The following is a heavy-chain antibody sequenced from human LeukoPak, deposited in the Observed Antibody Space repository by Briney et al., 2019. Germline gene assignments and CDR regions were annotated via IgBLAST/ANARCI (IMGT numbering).Heavy chain of an antibody. CDR2: IYTNRST. J-gene: IGHJ5*02. D-gene: IGHD3-3*01. CDR1: GGSISSGSYY. CDR3: ARDQGDFWSGYYHEYNWFDP. Sequence: SETLSLTCTVSGGSISSGSYYWSWIRQPAGKGLEWIGRIYTNRSTNYNPSLKSRVTISVDTSKNQFSLKLSSVTAADTAVYYCARDQGDFWSGYYHEYNWFDPWGQGTVVTVSS. V-gene: IGHV4-61*02.